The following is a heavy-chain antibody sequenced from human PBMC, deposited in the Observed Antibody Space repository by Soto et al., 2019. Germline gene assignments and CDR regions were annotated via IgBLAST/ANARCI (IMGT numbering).Heavy chain of an antibody. D-gene: IGHD1-1*01. CDR3: ATDGQKTGSNRLRFDY. V-gene: IGHV3-23*01. CDR1: GFIFSSYA. CDR2: ISGSGGFT. Sequence: EMQLLESGGGLVQPGGSLRLSCAASGFIFSSYAMSWVRQAPGKGLEWVSAISGSGGFTYYADSVKGRFTISRDNSKNTLYLQMNSLRAEDTAVYYCATDGQKTGSNRLRFDYWGQGILVTVSS. J-gene: IGHJ4*02.